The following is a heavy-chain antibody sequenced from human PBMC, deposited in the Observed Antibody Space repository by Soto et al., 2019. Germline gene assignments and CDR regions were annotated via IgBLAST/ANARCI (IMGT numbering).Heavy chain of an antibody. V-gene: IGHV3-33*01. Sequence: QVQLVESGGGVVQPGRSLRLSFAASGFTFISYGMHWVRQAPGKGLEWEAVIWDDGSKKYYADSVKGRFTISRDNYKNKLNRKMNSLRADDTAVYYCSRVHPGVRGVIKTNYYHYYLDVWGKGTTVTVSS. D-gene: IGHD3-10*01. CDR1: GFTFISYG. CDR2: IWDDGSKK. J-gene: IGHJ6*03. CDR3: SRVHPGVRGVIKTNYYHYYLDV.